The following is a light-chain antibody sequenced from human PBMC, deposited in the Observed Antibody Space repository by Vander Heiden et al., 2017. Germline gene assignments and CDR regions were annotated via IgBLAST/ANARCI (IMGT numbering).Light chain of an antibody. CDR3: HQDNNWPPT. CDR2: GAS. V-gene: IGKV3-15*01. J-gene: IGKJ2*01. CDR1: QSVSSN. Sequence: EIVMTQSPATLSVSPGERATLSCRASQSVSSNLAWYQQKPGQAPRLLIYGASTSATGIPARFSGSGSGTEFTLTISSLHSENFAVYYCHQDNNWPPTFGQGTKLEIK.